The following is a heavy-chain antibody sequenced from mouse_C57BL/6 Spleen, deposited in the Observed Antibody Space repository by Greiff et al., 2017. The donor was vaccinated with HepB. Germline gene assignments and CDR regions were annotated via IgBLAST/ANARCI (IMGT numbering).Heavy chain of an antibody. CDR1: GFTFNTYA. J-gene: IGHJ4*01. Sequence: GGGLVQPKGSLKLSCAASGFTFNTYAMHWVRQAPGKGLEWVARIRSKSSNYATYYADSVKDRFTISRDDSQSMLYLQMNNLKTEDTAMYYCVREGMSTTVVAAYYAMDYWGQGTSVTVSS. V-gene: IGHV10-3*01. CDR2: IRSKSSNYAT. D-gene: IGHD1-1*01. CDR3: VREGMSTTVVAAYYAMDY.